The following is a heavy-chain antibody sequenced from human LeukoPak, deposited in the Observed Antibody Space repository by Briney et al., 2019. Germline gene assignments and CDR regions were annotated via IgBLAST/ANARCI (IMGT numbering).Heavy chain of an antibody. D-gene: IGHD5-18*01. CDR3: MRQSKDTGLAGSDY. Sequence: PSETLSLTCIVSGGSLSSNSFYWDWIRQPPGTGLEWSGSIYYSGTTYYNPSLKSRVTISVDTSKNKFSLQLRSMTAAATAVYYCMRQSKDTGLAGSDYWGQGTLVTVSA. CDR2: IYYSGTT. CDR1: GGSLSSNSFY. J-gene: IGHJ4*02. V-gene: IGHV4-39*01.